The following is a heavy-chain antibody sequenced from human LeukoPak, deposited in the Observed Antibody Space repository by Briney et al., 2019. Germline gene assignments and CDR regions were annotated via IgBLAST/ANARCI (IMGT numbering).Heavy chain of an antibody. V-gene: IGHV3-30-3*01. D-gene: IGHD3-10*01. CDR3: ARGSGGSGSYSRSWFDP. CDR2: ISYDGSNK. J-gene: IGHJ5*02. Sequence: GGSLRLSCAASGFTFSSYAMHWVRQAPGKGLEWVAVISYDGSNKYYADSVKGRFTISRDNSKNTLYLQMNSLRAEDTAVYYCARGSGGSGSYSRSWFDPWAREPWSPSPQ. CDR1: GFTFSSYA.